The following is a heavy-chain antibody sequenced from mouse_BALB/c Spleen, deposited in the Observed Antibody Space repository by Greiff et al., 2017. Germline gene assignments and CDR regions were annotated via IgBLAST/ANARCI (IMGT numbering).Heavy chain of an antibody. CDR1: GFTFSSYG. CDR2: ISSGGSYT. Sequence: VQLQQSGGDLVKPGGSLKLSCAASGFTFSSYGMSWVRQTPDKRLEWVATISSGGSYTYYPDSVKGRFTISGDNAKNTLYLQMSSLKSEDSAMYYCARLMVTAYYFDYWGQGTTLTVSS. D-gene: IGHD2-1*01. J-gene: IGHJ2*01. V-gene: IGHV5-6*01. CDR3: ARLMVTAYYFDY.